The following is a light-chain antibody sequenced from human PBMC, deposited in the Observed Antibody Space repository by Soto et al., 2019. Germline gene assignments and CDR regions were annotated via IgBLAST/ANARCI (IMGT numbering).Light chain of an antibody. J-gene: IGKJ2*01. V-gene: IGKV3-15*01. CDR1: QSVSSN. CDR3: QQYKNWPGT. Sequence: EIVMTQSPATLSMSPGERATLSCRASQSVSSNLAWYQQKPGQAPRLLIYGASTRATTIPARFSGSGSGTEFTLTISSLQSEDFAVYFCQQYKNWPGTFGQGTRLEIK. CDR2: GAS.